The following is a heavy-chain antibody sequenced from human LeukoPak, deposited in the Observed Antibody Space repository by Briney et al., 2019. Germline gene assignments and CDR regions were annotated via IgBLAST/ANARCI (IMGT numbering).Heavy chain of an antibody. J-gene: IGHJ4*02. Sequence: GGSLRPSCTASAFSFSNYAMNWVRQAPGKGLEWVSTISGSGTITYYADSVKGRFTISRDDSKNTLYLQMNSLRAEDTALYYCAYLGLSSDWNDVPGPQIDYWGQGTLVTVSS. CDR1: AFSFSNYA. CDR3: AYLGLSSDWNDVPGPQIDY. D-gene: IGHD1-1*01. V-gene: IGHV3-23*01. CDR2: ISGSGTIT.